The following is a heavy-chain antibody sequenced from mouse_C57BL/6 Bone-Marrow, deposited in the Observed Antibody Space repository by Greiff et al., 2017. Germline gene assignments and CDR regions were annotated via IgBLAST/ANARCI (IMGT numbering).Heavy chain of an antibody. D-gene: IGHD2-3*01. J-gene: IGHJ3*01. CDR2: IDPENGDT. V-gene: IGHV14-4*01. CDR1: GFNIKDDY. CDR3: TDRYGIAY. Sequence: VQLQQSGAELVRPGASVKLSCTASGFNIKDDYMHWVKQRPEQGLEWIGWIDPENGDTEYASKFQGKATITADTSSTTAYLQLSSLTSEDTAVYYCTDRYGIAYWGQGTLVTVSA.